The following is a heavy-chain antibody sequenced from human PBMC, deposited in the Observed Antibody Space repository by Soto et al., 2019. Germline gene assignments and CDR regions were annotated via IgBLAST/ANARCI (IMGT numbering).Heavy chain of an antibody. Sequence: QVQLVESGGGVVQPGRSLRLSCAASGFTFSSYGMHWVRKAPGKGLEWVAVIWYDGSNKYYADSVKGRFTISRDNSKNTLYLQMNSLRAEDTAVYYCARDRDDYGDPFDYWGQGTLVTVSS. D-gene: IGHD4-17*01. CDR2: IWYDGSNK. J-gene: IGHJ4*02. CDR1: GFTFSSYG. CDR3: ARDRDDYGDPFDY. V-gene: IGHV3-33*01.